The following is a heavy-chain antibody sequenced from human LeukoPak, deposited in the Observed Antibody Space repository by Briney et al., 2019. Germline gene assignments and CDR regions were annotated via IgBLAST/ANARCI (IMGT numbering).Heavy chain of an antibody. CDR1: GFSFSEYW. J-gene: IGHJ4*02. CDR2: IGGSGANT. Sequence: GGSLRLSCEGSGFSFSEYWMSWVRKAPGKGLEWVSSIGGSGANTYYADSVKGRFTISRDNSKSTMYLQMNSLRAEDTAVYHCAKTNGYYDLWGQGTLVTVSS. V-gene: IGHV3-23*01. CDR3: AKTNGYYDL. D-gene: IGHD3-22*01.